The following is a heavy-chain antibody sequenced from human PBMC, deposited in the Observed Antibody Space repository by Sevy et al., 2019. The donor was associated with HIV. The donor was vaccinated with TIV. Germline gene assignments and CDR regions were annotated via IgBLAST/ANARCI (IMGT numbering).Heavy chain of an antibody. Sequence: GGSLRLSCAVSGFPFSDYQMHWVRQAPGKGLEWLAVISNDGSKTYYADSVKGRFTFSRDNSKNTLYLHMNSLRAEDTALYYCASLIDGGYTHLFDFWGQRILVTASS. D-gene: IGHD3-16*02. J-gene: IGHJ4*02. CDR2: ISNDGSKT. V-gene: IGHV3-30*03. CDR3: ASLIDGGYTHLFDF. CDR1: GFPFSDYQ.